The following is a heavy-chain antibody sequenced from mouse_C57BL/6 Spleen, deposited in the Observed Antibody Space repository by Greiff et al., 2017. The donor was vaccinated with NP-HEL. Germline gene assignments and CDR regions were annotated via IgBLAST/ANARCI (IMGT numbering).Heavy chain of an antibody. V-gene: IGHV1-59*01. CDR1: GYTFTSYW. Sequence: QVQLKQPGAELVRPGTSVKLSCKASGYTFTSYWMHWVKQRPGQGLEWIGVIDPSDSYTNYNQKFKGKATLTVDTSSSTAYMQLSSLTSEDSAVYYCARSGRLRRANYYAMDYWGQGTSVTVSS. CDR3: ARSGRLRRANYYAMDY. D-gene: IGHD2-4*01. J-gene: IGHJ4*01. CDR2: IDPSDSYT.